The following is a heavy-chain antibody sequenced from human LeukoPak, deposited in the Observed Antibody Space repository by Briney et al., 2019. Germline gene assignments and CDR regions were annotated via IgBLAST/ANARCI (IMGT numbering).Heavy chain of an antibody. CDR2: IYSGGST. CDR1: GFTVSSNY. D-gene: IGHD1-1*01. Sequence: GGSLRVSCAASGFTVSSNYMSWVRQAPGKGLEWVSSIYSGGSTYYADSVKGRFTISRDSSKSTLYLQMSSLRAEDTAVYYCARGHNWNDRGAFDIWGQGTMVTVSS. CDR3: ARGHNWNDRGAFDI. V-gene: IGHV3-53*01. J-gene: IGHJ3*02.